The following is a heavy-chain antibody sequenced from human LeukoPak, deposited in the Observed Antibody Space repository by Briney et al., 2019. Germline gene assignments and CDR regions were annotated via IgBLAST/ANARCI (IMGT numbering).Heavy chain of an antibody. CDR3: ARVPARGSWSYYFDY. V-gene: IGHV4-59*01. J-gene: IGHJ4*02. CDR1: GGSIRRYY. CDR2: IYYSGST. D-gene: IGHD3-10*01. Sequence: SETLSHTCTVSGGSIRRYYWSRIRQPPGKGLEWIGYIYYSGSTNHNPSLKSRVTISVDTSKNQFSLKLSSVTAADTAVYYCARVPARGSWSYYFDYWGQGTLATVSS.